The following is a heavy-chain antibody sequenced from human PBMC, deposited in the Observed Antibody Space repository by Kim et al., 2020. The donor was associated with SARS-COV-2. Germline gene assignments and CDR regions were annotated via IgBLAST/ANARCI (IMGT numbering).Heavy chain of an antibody. J-gene: IGHJ4*02. D-gene: IGHD3-22*01. CDR3: ARARRATYYYDSGGPTPYYFDY. V-gene: IGHV3-48*02. CDR2: ISSSSSTI. CDR1: GFTFSSYS. Sequence: GGSLRLSCAASGFTFSSYSMNWVRQAPGKGLEWVSYISSSSSTIYYADSVKGRFTISRDNAKNSLYLQMNSLRDEDTAVYYCARARRATYYYDSGGPTPYYFDYWGQGTLGTVSS.